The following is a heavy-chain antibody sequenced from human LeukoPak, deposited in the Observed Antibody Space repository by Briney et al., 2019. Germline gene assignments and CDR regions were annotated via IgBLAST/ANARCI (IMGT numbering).Heavy chain of an antibody. CDR1: GFTFSNAW. Sequence: GGSLRLSCAASGFTFSNAWMSWVRQAPGKGLEWVGRIKSKTDGGKTDYAAPVQGSFTISRDDSKNTLYLQMNSLRTEDTAVYYWTTVRAAAGDWGRGALGTVSS. V-gene: IGHV3-15*01. CDR3: TTVRAAAGD. D-gene: IGHD6-13*01. CDR2: IKSKTDGGKT. J-gene: IGHJ4*02.